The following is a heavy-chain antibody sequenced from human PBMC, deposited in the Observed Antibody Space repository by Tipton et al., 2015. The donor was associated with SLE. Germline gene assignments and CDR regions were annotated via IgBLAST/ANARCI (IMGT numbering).Heavy chain of an antibody. D-gene: IGHD3-9*01. CDR1: GGSFSGYY. CDR3: ARGHKYGILSYFFDY. Sequence: TLSLTCEVYGGSFSGYYWSWIRQSPGKGLEWIGEINYSGSTKYNPSLKSRVTISVDASRSQFSLRMNLMTAADTAVYYCARGHKYGILSYFFDYWGQGTLVTVSS. V-gene: IGHV4-34*01. J-gene: IGHJ4*02. CDR2: INYSGST.